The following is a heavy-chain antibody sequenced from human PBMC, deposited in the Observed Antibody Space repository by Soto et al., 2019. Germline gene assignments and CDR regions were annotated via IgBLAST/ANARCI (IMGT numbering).Heavy chain of an antibody. CDR3: ARTQLFLEWLCFDY. Sequence: PGGSLRLSCAASGFTFSSYGMHWVRQAPGKGLEWVAVISYDGSNKYYADSVKGRFTISRDNSKNTLYLQMNSLRAEDTAVYYCARTQLFLEWLCFDYWGQGTLVTVSS. J-gene: IGHJ4*02. D-gene: IGHD3-3*01. V-gene: IGHV3-30*03. CDR1: GFTFSSYG. CDR2: ISYDGSNK.